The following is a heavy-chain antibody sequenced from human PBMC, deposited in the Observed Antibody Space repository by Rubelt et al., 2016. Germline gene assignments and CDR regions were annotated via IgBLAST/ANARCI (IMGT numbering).Heavy chain of an antibody. V-gene: IGHV1-69*01. Sequence: QVQLVQSGAEVKKPGSSVKVSCKASGGTFSTFAIFGTSNYAQKFQGRVTITADESTSTAYMELSSLRSEDTAVYYCATGTIVPGDWFDPWGQGTLVTVSS. CDR3: ATGTIVPGDWFDP. J-gene: IGHJ5*02. CDR1: GGTFSTFA. CDR2: FGTS. D-gene: IGHD3-3*01.